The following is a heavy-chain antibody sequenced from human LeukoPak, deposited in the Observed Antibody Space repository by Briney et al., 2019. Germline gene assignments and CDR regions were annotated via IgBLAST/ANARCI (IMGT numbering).Heavy chain of an antibody. V-gene: IGHV3-13*05. CDR3: AREGGGDRRGAFDI. Sequence: GGSLRLSCAASGFTFSNYDMHWVRQVTGKGLEWVSAIGPFGDPYYPGSVKGRFTISRENAENSLYLQVKSLRAGDTAVYYCAREGGGDRRGAFDIWGQGTMVTVSS. D-gene: IGHD2-21*02. CDR1: GFTFSNYD. J-gene: IGHJ3*02. CDR2: IGPFGDP.